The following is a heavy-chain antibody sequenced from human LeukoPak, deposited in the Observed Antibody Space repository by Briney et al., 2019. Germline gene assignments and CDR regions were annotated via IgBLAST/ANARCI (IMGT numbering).Heavy chain of an antibody. CDR2: IYYSGGT. CDR3: AEASLYYDSSGQRTFDI. J-gene: IGHJ3*02. V-gene: IGHV4-59*12. D-gene: IGHD3-22*01. CDR1: GGSISSYY. Sequence: SETLSLTCTVSGGSISSYYWKWIRQPPGKGLEWIGYIYYSGGTTYNPSLKSRVTISLDTFKNQFSLKLSSVTAAEMAVHYCAEASLYYDSSGQRTFDIWGQGTMVTVSS.